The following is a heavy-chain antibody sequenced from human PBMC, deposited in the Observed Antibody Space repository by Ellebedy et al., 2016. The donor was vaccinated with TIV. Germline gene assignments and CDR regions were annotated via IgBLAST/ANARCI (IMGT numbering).Heavy chain of an antibody. CDR3: ARDYWRY. CDR2: INTDGTIT. J-gene: IGHJ4*02. CDR1: GFSFSTYW. Sequence: GGSLRLSCAASGFSFSTYWMFWVRQAPGKGLVWVSRINTDGTITDYADSVKGRFTISIDNAKNTLYLQMNSLRADDTAVYYCARDYWRYWGQGTLVTVA. D-gene: IGHD3-3*01. V-gene: IGHV3-74*01.